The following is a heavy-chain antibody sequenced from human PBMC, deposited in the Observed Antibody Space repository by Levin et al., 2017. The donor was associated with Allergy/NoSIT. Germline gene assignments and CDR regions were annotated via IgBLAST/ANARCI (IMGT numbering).Heavy chain of an antibody. D-gene: IGHD1-26*01. CDR1: GFTFSNYW. J-gene: IGHJ4*02. Sequence: GGSLRLSCAASGFTFSNYWMHWVRQTPGKGLVWVSRTNTDGSTTNYADSVKGRFTISRDNAQNTLYLQMNSLRAEDTAVYYCARALIVGATSGGDFWGQGTLVTVSS. CDR3: ARALIVGATSGGDF. CDR2: TNTDGSTT. V-gene: IGHV3-74*01.